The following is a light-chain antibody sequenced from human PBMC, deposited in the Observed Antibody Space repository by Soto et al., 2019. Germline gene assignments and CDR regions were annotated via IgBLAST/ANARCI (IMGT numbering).Light chain of an antibody. CDR3: QQLHSTSSYT. Sequence: DIQMTQSPSSLSASVGDRVTITCRASQNIRNYLNWYQQRPGKTPNLLVYAASNLRSGVPSRFSGSGSETDFTLTISSLQPEDFATYYCQQLHSTSSYTFGQGTRVDIK. J-gene: IGKJ2*01. CDR1: QNIRNY. V-gene: IGKV1-39*01. CDR2: AAS.